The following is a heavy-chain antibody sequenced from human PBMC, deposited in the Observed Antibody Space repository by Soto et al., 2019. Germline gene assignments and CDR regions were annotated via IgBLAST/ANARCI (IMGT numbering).Heavy chain of an antibody. Sequence: YRIRKRQPPGKGLEWIGYIYSSGNTYYNPSLKSRLTISVDTSKNQFSLKLNSVTAADTALYFCLRGLSAHTVVKRCFGIWA. D-gene: IGHD2-15*01. J-gene: IGHJ3*02. CDR3: LRGLSAHTVVKRCFGI. CDR1: Y. V-gene: IGHV4-31*02. CDR2: IYSSGNT.